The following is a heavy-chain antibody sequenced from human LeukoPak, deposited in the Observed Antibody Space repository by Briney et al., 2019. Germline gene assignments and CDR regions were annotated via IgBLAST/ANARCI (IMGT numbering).Heavy chain of an antibody. CDR3: ARQYSSSQKAY. D-gene: IGHD2-2*01. CDR2: ISSSGDTI. Sequence: GGSLRLSCVDSGFTFSRYWMHWVRPAPGKGLAWVSHISSSGDTIYNADSVKGQITLTRDNTMNSLYLQMSSLRADDTAMYYCARQYSSSQKAYWSQGTQVTVSS. CDR1: GFTFSRYW. J-gene: IGHJ1*01. V-gene: IGHV3-48*04.